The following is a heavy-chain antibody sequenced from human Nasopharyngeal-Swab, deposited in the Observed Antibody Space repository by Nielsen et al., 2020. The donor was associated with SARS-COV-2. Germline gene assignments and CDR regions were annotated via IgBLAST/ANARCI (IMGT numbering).Heavy chain of an antibody. V-gene: IGHV3-23*01. CDR1: GFTFSSYS. J-gene: IGHJ4*02. CDR3: ATWIVGHFDH. Sequence: GRSLRLSCAASGFTFSSYSMSWLRQAPGKGLEWVSTITGNGDTTYYADSVKGRFTISRDNSENTVYLQMNSLRAEDTAMYYCATWIVGHFDHWGQGTLVTVSS. D-gene: IGHD2-15*01. CDR2: ITGNGDTT.